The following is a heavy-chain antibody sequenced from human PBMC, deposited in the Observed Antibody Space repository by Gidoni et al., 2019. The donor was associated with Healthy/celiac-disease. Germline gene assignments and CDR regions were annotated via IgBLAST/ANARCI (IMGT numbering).Heavy chain of an antibody. V-gene: IGHV4-4*07. CDR3: ARDIAVAGTMYYYYGMDV. Sequence: QVQLQESGPGLVKPSETLSLTCTVSGGSISSYYWSWIRQPAGKGLEWIGRLYTSGSTNYNPTLKSRVTMSVDTSKNQFSLKLSSVTAADTAVYYCARDIAVAGTMYYYYGMDVWGQGTTVTVSS. J-gene: IGHJ6*02. CDR1: GGSISSYY. D-gene: IGHD6-19*01. CDR2: LYTSGST.